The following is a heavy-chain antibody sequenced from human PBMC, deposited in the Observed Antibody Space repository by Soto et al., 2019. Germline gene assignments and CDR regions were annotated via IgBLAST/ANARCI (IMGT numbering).Heavy chain of an antibody. V-gene: IGHV3-33*01. J-gene: IGHJ6*02. Sequence: PGGSLRLSCAASGFTFSSYGMHWVRQAPGKGLEWVAVIWYDGSNKYYADSVKGRFTISRDNSKNTVYLQMNSLRAEDTAVYYCARAVNRVLRFFEWSSPVYVRAQRTTVTVSS. D-gene: IGHD3-3*01. CDR2: IWYDGSNK. CDR3: ARAVNRVLRFFEWSSPVYV. CDR1: GFTFSSYG.